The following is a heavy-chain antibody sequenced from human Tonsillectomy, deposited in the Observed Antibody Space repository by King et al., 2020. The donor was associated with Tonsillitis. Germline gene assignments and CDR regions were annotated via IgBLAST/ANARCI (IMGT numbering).Heavy chain of an antibody. J-gene: IGHJ4*02. CDR1: GFSITSSGVG. Sequence: TLKESGPTLVKPTQTLTLTCTLSGFSITSSGVGVGWIRQSPGKALEWLALIYWDDDKRYSPSLKSRLVSTKDTSNNQVVLTVTNMDPVDTGPYYCARRQWLSVGNCWNEGVFDFWGQGSLVSVSS. D-gene: IGHD1-1*01. CDR3: ARRQWLSVGNCWNEGVFDF. V-gene: IGHV2-5*02. CDR2: IYWDDDK.